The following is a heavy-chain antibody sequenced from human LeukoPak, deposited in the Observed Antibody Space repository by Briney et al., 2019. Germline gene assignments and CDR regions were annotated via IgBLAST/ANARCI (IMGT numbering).Heavy chain of an antibody. CDR2: INHSGST. CDR3: ASLRGFDP. V-gene: IGHV4-34*01. CDR1: GGSFSNYY. Sequence: SETLSLTCAVYGGSFSNYYWIWIRQPPGKGLEWIGEINHSGSTNYNPSLKSRVTISVDTSKNQFSLKLSSVTAADTAVYYCASLRGFDPWGQGTLVTVSS. J-gene: IGHJ5*02.